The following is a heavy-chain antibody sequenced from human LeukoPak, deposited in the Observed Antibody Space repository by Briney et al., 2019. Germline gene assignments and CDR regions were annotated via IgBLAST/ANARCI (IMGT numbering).Heavy chain of an antibody. V-gene: IGHV3-7*01. CDR2: IKQDGSEK. Sequence: GGSLRLSCAASGFTFSNYWMSWVRQAPGKGLEWVANIKQDGSEKYYVDSVKGRFTISRDNAKNSLYLQMNSLRAEDTAVYYCARDPSLVPAAMSDYWGQGTLVTVSS. CDR3: ARDPSLVPAAMSDY. J-gene: IGHJ4*02. CDR1: GFTFSNYW. D-gene: IGHD2-2*01.